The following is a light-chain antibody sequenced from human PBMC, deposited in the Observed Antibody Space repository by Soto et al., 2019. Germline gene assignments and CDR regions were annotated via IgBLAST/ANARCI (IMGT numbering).Light chain of an antibody. CDR2: GNT. CDR1: SSNIGSTYD. V-gene: IGLV1-40*01. Sequence: QSVLTQPPSVSGVPGQRVTISCTGRSSNIGSTYDVQWFQQLPGTAPKLLIYGNTNRPSGVPDRFSGSKSGTSASLAITGLQAEDEADYYCQSYDNNLEIFGGGTQLTVL. J-gene: IGLJ2*01. CDR3: QSYDNNLEI.